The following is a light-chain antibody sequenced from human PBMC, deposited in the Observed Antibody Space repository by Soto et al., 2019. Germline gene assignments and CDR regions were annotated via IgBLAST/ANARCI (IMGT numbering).Light chain of an antibody. CDR2: GAS. J-gene: IGKJ4*01. CDR1: QSVSSN. V-gene: IGKV3-15*01. CDR3: QHYNNWPT. Sequence: MRLSKDTKSVSPGKRVDLAFRASQSVSSNLAWYQQKPGQAPRLLIYGASTRATGIPARFSGSGSGTEFTLTTSSSRSADFAVYECQHYNNWPTFRGGTKVDIK.